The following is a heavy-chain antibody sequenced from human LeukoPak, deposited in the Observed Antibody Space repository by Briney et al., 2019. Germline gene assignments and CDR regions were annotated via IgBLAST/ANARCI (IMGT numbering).Heavy chain of an antibody. J-gene: IGHJ6*02. CDR1: GFTFNSYE. D-gene: IGHD6-6*01. CDR2: ISSSGSTI. CDR3: ARVYSSSSGKGMDV. Sequence: PGVSLRLSCAASGFTFNSYEMNWVRQAPGKGLEWVSYISSSGSTIYYADSVKGRFTISRDNAKNSLYLQMNSLRAEDTAIYYCARVYSSSSGKGMDVWGQGTTVTVSS. V-gene: IGHV3-48*03.